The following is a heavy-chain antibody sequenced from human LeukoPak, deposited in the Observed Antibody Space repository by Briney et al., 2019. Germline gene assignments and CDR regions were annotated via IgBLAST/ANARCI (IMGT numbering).Heavy chain of an antibody. V-gene: IGHV3-30*18. Sequence: GASLRLSCASAGFTINSYGMHWVRQAPGKGLEWVVDIAYGGSNLYYAVSVEGRFTISRDNCKDPLYLQMDRLRAEGTGVYYFVKGGYYRIAGTFDPWGQGTLVTVSS. CDR1: GFTINSYG. J-gene: IGHJ5*02. CDR3: VKGGYYRIAGTFDP. D-gene: IGHD6-13*01. CDR2: IAYGGSNL.